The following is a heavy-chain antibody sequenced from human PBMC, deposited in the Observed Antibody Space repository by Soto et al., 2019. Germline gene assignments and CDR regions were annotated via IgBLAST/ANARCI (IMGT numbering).Heavy chain of an antibody. CDR1: GFTFSSYA. D-gene: IGHD3-3*01. V-gene: IGHV3-23*01. Sequence: GGSLRLSCAASGFTFSSYAMSWVRQAPGKGLEWVSAISGSSGSTYYADSVKGRFTISRDNSKNTLYLQMNSLRADDTAVYYCSKDLLGIFGPNFDYWGQGTLVTVSS. J-gene: IGHJ4*02. CDR3: SKDLLGIFGPNFDY. CDR2: ISGSSGST.